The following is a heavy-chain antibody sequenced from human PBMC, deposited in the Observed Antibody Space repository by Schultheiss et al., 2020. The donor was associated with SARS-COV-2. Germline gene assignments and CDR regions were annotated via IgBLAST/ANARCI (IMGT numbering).Heavy chain of an antibody. V-gene: IGHV3-48*01. Sequence: GGSLRLSCAASGFTFISYAMSWVRQAPGKGLEWVSYISSSSSTIYYADSVKGRFTISRDNSKNTLYLQMNSLRAEDTAVYYCARDRGDFDYWGQGTLVTVSS. D-gene: IGHD3-10*01. CDR2: ISSSSSTI. CDR1: GFTFISYA. J-gene: IGHJ4*02. CDR3: ARDRGDFDY.